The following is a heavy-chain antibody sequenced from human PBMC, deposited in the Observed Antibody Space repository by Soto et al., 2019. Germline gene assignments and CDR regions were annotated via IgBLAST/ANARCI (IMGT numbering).Heavy chain of an antibody. Sequence: QITLKESGPTLVKPTQTLTLTCSFSGFSLNTKAVGVGWIRQPPGKALEWLALIYWDDDKRYSPSLKSRLTITKDTSKNPVVLILTNVDPGDTATYYCVHRWSGNWYAYWGQGTLVTVSS. CDR1: GFSLNTKAVG. CDR2: IYWDDDK. V-gene: IGHV2-5*02. J-gene: IGHJ4*02. D-gene: IGHD6-13*01. CDR3: VHRWSGNWYAY.